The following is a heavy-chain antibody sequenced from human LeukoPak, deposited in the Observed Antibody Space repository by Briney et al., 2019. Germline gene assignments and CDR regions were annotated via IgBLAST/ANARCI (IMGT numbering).Heavy chain of an antibody. CDR3: ARVEATTGRNYHYYYMDV. CDR2: INSVSTYM. D-gene: IGHD1-1*01. CDR1: GVYFSGYS. Sequence: GGSLRLSCGASGVYFSGYSMNWVRQAPGKGLEWVSSINSVSTYMYYADSVKGRFTISRDNAKNSLHLQMDSLRAEDTAVYFCARVEATTGRNYHYYYMDVWGKGTTVIVSS. J-gene: IGHJ6*03. V-gene: IGHV3-21*01.